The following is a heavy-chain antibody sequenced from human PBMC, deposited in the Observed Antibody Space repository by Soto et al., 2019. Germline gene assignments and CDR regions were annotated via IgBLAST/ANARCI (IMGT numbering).Heavy chain of an antibody. J-gene: IGHJ5*02. V-gene: IGHV3-30*18. CDR3: AKVPTEMATTP. CDR2: ISYDGSNK. CDR1: GFTFSSYG. D-gene: IGHD5-12*01. Sequence: QVQLVESGGGVVQPGRSLRLSCAASGFTFSSYGMHWVRQAPGKGLEWVAVISYDGSNKYYADSVKGRFTISRDNSKNTLYLQMNSLRAEDTAVYYCAKVPTEMATTPWGQGTLVTVSS.